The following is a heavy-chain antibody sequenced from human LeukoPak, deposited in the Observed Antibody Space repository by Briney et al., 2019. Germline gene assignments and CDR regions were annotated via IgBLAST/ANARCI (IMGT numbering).Heavy chain of an antibody. CDR1: GFTFSNYD. CDR2: IGIPGDT. V-gene: IGHV3-13*01. D-gene: IGHD6-25*01. J-gene: IGHJ3*02. CDR3: ARAHVAAGLAFDI. Sequence: HPGGSLRLSCAASGFTFSNYDMHWLRQATGKGLEWVSGIGIPGDTYYPDSVKGRFTISRENAKNSFYLQMNSLRAGDTAVYFCARAHVAAGLAFDIWGQGTMVTVSS.